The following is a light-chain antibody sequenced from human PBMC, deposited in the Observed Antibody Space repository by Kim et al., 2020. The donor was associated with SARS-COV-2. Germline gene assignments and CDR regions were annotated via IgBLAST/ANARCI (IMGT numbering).Light chain of an antibody. J-gene: IGLJ2*01. V-gene: IGLV3-1*01. CDR3: QAWDSSTVV. Sequence: ASPGQTATITRSGDKMGKNFAWWYQRTPGESPLLVIYQHRKRPSGIPGLFAGSNAGNTATLTIGGTQPMDEADYCCQAWDSSTVVFGGGTKVTVL. CDR2: QHR. CDR1: KMGKNF.